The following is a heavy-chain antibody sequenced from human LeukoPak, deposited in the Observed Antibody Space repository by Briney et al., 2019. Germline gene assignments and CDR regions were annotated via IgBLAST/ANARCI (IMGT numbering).Heavy chain of an antibody. Sequence: PGGSLRLSCAASGFTFDDYGMSWVRQVPGKGLEWVSGINWNGGSTGYADSVKGRFTISRDNARNSLYLQMNSLRAEDTAFYYCARGLSQYYDSSGYYSYFDSWGQGTLVTVSS. CDR3: ARGLSQYYDSSGYYSYFDS. CDR2: INWNGGST. D-gene: IGHD3-22*01. J-gene: IGHJ4*02. CDR1: GFTFDDYG. V-gene: IGHV3-20*04.